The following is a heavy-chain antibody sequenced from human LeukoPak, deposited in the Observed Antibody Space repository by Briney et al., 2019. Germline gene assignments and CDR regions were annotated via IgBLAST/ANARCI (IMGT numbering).Heavy chain of an antibody. Sequence: GGSLRLSCAASGFTFSSYSMNWVRQAPGKGLEWVSSISSSSYIYYADSVKGRFTISRDNAKNSLYLQMNSLRAEDTAVYYCARDNGIPAASFDYWGQGTLVTVSS. CDR3: ARDNGIPAASFDY. D-gene: IGHD2-2*01. J-gene: IGHJ4*02. V-gene: IGHV3-21*01. CDR2: ISSSSYI. CDR1: GFTFSSYS.